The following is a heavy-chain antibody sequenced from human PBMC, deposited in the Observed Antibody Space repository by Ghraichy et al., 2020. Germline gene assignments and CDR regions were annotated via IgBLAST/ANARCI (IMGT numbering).Heavy chain of an antibody. Sequence: SETLSLTCAVYGGSFSGYYWSWIRQPPGKGLEWIGEINHSGSTNYNPSLKSRVTISVDTSKNQFSLKLSSVTAADTAVYYCARAPFGVVIPNYYYGMDVWGQGTTVTVSS. V-gene: IGHV4-34*01. CDR3: ARAPFGVVIPNYYYGMDV. D-gene: IGHD3-3*01. J-gene: IGHJ6*02. CDR2: INHSGST. CDR1: GGSFSGYY.